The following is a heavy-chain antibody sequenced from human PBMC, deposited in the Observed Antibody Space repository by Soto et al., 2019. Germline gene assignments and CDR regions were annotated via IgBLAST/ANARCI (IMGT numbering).Heavy chain of an antibody. V-gene: IGHV4-30-4*01. J-gene: IGHJ6*02. D-gene: IGHD6-13*01. CDR2: IFYSGST. CDR1: GGSITSGDYY. CDR3: ARDRRVSNSWSTGDYSYYGLDL. Sequence: QLQLQESGPGLLKPSQTLSLTCTVSGGSITSGDYYWNWIRQPPGKGLEWIGYIFYSGSTNYNPSLRSRVTISRDRSKNQISLKVNSVTAADTAVYYWARDRRVSNSWSTGDYSYYGLDLWGQGTTVTVSS.